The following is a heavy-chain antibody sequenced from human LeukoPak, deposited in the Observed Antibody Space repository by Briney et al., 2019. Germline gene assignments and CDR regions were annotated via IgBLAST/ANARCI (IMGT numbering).Heavy chain of an antibody. Sequence: SVKVSCKAYGGTFIRFTISWVRQAPGQGFEWMGGITPIFGTANFAQKFQGRVSITADGSTSTAFMELSSLRSEDTAVYYCAREWGLESSGYYYAYWGQGTLVTVSS. CDR3: AREWGLESSGYYYAY. J-gene: IGHJ4*02. CDR1: GGTFIRFT. CDR2: ITPIFGTA. V-gene: IGHV1-69*13. D-gene: IGHD3-22*01.